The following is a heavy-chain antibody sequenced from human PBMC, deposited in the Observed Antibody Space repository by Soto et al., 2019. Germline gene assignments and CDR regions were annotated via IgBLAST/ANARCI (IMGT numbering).Heavy chain of an antibody. Sequence: GGSLRLSCAASGCTFSNSIINWVRQAPGQGLEWVSSISGSSDFLYYADSVKGRFTISRDTATNSLYLQMNSLRAEDTAVYYCATSTWYAFDIWGQGTMVTVSS. D-gene: IGHD6-13*01. CDR1: GCTFSNSI. J-gene: IGHJ3*02. CDR3: ATSTWYAFDI. CDR2: ISGSSDFL. V-gene: IGHV3-21*01.